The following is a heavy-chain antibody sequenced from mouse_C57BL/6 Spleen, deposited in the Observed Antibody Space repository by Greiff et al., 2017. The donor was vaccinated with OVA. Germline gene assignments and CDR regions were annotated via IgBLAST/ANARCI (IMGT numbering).Heavy chain of an antibody. Sequence: EVQLVESGPGLVKPSQSLSLTCSVTGYSITSGYYWNWIRQFPGNKLEWMGYISYDGSNNYNPSLKNRISITRDTSKNQFFLKLNSVTTEDTATYYCARAGTFFAYWGQGTLVTVSA. J-gene: IGHJ3*01. V-gene: IGHV3-6*01. CDR3: ARAGTFFAY. D-gene: IGHD4-1*01. CDR2: ISYDGSN. CDR1: GYSITSGYY.